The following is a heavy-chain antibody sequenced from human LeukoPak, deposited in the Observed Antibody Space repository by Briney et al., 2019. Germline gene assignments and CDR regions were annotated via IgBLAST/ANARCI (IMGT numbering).Heavy chain of an antibody. CDR2: IKQDGSEK. CDR1: GFTFSVDW. Sequence: PGGPLRLSCAASGFTFSVDWMSWVRQAPGKGLEWVANIKQDGSEKYYVDSVKGRFTISRDNAKNSLYLQMNILRAEDTAVYYRARETWSGTRGGLWGSYRLKWFDPWGQGTPVTVSS. J-gene: IGHJ5*02. V-gene: IGHV3-7*01. D-gene: IGHD3-16*02. CDR3: ARETWSGTRGGLWGSYRLKWFDP.